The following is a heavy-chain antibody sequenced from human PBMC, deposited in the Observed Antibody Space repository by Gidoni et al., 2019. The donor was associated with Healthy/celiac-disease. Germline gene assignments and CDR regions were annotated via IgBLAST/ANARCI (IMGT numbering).Heavy chain of an antibody. CDR1: GFTFSSYA. D-gene: IGHD3-22*01. CDR2: ISVSGGST. J-gene: IGHJ5*02. CDR3: AKEALHYYESSGYHNWFDP. Sequence: EVQLLESGGGLVQPGGSLRLSCAASGFTFSSYAMRWVRQAPGKGMGWVSAISVSGGSTYYADSVKGLFTISRDNSKNTLYLQMNSLRAEDTAVYYCAKEALHYYESSGYHNWFDPWGQGTLVTVSS. V-gene: IGHV3-23*01.